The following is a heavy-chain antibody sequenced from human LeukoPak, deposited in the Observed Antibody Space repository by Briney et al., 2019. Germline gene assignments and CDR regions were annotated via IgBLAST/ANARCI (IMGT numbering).Heavy chain of an antibody. Sequence: QPGGSLRLSCAASGFTFSSYAMSWVRQAPGKGLEWVSAISGSGGSTYYADSVKGRFTISRDNAKNSLYLQMNSLRAEDTAVYYCASPSGYSGYGQYYYDSSGYYYWGQGTLVTVSS. D-gene: IGHD3-22*01. CDR2: ISGSGGST. CDR1: GFTFSSYA. V-gene: IGHV3-23*01. CDR3: ASPSGYSGYGQYYYDSSGYYY. J-gene: IGHJ4*02.